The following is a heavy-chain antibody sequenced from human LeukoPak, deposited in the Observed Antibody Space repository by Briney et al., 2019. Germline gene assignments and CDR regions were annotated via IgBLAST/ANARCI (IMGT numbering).Heavy chain of an antibody. CDR2: TYYRSKWYS. V-gene: IGHV6-1*01. D-gene: IGHD6-13*01. CDR3: ARYTSSWFFDS. CDR1: GESVSSTSAA. J-gene: IGHJ4*02. Sequence: SQTLSLTCAISGESVSSTSAAWNWIRHSPSRGLEWLGRTYYRSKWYSDYAVSVRGRITVNPDTSTNQFSLQLNSVTPEDTAVYYCARYTSSWFFDSWGLGTLVTVSS.